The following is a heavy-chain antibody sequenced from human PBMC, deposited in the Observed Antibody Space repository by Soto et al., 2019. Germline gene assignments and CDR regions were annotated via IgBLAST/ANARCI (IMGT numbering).Heavy chain of an antibody. V-gene: IGHV4-59*01. D-gene: IGHD3-3*01. CDR1: GGSISSYY. CDR2: IYYSGST. Sequence: PSETLSLTCTVSGGSISSYYWSWIRQPPGKGLEWIGYIYYSGSTNYNPSLKSRVTISVDTSKNQFSLKLSSVTAADTAVYYCARGGPITIFGVVINNWFDPWGQGTLVTVSS. CDR3: ARGGPITIFGVVINNWFDP. J-gene: IGHJ5*02.